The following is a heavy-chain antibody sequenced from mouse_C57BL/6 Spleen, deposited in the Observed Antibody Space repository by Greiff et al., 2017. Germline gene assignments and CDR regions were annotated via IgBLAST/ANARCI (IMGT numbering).Heavy chain of an antibody. CDR3: ARKLNYDYNYYAMDY. CDR2: ISSGSSTI. V-gene: IGHV5-17*01. Sequence: EVNLVESGGGLVKPGGSLKLSCAASGFTFSDYGMHWVRQAPEKGLEWVAYISSGSSTIYYADTVKGRFTISRDNANNTLCLQMTSLRSEDTAMYYCARKLNYDYNYYAMDYWGQGTSVTVSS. D-gene: IGHD2-4*01. CDR1: GFTFSDYG. J-gene: IGHJ4*01.